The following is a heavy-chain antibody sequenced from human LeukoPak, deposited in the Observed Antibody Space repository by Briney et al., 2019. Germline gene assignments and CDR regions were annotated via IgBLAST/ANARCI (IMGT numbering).Heavy chain of an antibody. D-gene: IGHD1-26*01. CDR1: GGSISSYY. V-gene: IGHV4-59*01. CDR3: ARREGDAFDI. J-gene: IGHJ3*02. Sequence: SETPSLTCTVSGGSISSYYWSWIRQPPGKGLEWIGYIYYSGSTNYNPSLKSRVTISVDTSKNQFSLKLNSVTAADTAVYYCARREGDAFDIWGQGTMVTVSS. CDR2: IYYSGST.